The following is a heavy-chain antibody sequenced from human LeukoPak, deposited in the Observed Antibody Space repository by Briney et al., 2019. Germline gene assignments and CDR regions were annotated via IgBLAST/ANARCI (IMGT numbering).Heavy chain of an antibody. CDR1: GFTFSSYA. D-gene: IGHD1-1*01. V-gene: IGHV3-30-3*01. Sequence: GGSLRLSCAASGFTFSSYAMHWVRQAPGKGLEWVAVISYDGSNKYYADSVKGRFTISRDNSKNTLYLQMNSLRAEDTAVYYCASAVIPTGTNWFDPWGQGTLVTVSS. CDR2: ISYDGSNK. J-gene: IGHJ5*02. CDR3: ASAVIPTGTNWFDP.